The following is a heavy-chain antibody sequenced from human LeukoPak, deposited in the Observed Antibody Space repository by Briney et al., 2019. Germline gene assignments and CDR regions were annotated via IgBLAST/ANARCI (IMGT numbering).Heavy chain of an antibody. CDR2: IKEDGGEI. V-gene: IGHV3-7*04. D-gene: IGHD2-15*01. J-gene: IGHJ4*02. Sequence: GGSLRLSCAASGITFSRSWMSWVRQAPGKGLEWVAFIKEDGGEIYYVDSVKGRFTISRDNAENSLYLQMNSLRAEDTAVYYCARDRGGRSGLDDWGQGTLVTVSS. CDR3: ARDRGGRSGLDD. CDR1: GITFSRSW.